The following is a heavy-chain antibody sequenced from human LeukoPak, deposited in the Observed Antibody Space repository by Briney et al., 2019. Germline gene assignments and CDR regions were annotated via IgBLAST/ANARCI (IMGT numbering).Heavy chain of an antibody. Sequence: SETLSLTCTVSGGSISSSYWSWIRQPPGKGLEWIGYIYYSGSTNYNPSLKSRVTISVDTSKNQFSLKLSSVTAADTAVYYCASLGVGSGWYFTPRNWFDPWGQGTLVTVSS. D-gene: IGHD6-19*01. V-gene: IGHV4-59*08. J-gene: IGHJ5*02. CDR3: ASLGVGSGWYFTPRNWFDP. CDR1: GGSISSSY. CDR2: IYYSGST.